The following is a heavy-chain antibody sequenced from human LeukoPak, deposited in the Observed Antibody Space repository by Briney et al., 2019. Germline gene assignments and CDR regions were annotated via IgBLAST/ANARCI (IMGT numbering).Heavy chain of an antibody. CDR3: ASVDSGSYPFAY. V-gene: IGHV4-39*01. CDR2: IYYSGST. CDR1: GGSISSSSYY. J-gene: IGHJ4*02. Sequence: SETLSLTCTVSGGSISSSSYYWGWIRQPPGKGLEWIGSIYYSGSTYYNPSLKSRVTISVDTSKNQFSLKLSSGTAADTAVYYCASVDSGSYPFAYWGQGTLVTVSS. D-gene: IGHD3-10*01.